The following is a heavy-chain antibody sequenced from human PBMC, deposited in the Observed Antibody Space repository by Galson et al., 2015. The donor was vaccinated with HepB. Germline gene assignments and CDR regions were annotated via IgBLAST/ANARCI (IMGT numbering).Heavy chain of an antibody. V-gene: IGHV4-59*08. Sequence: SEPLSLTCTVSGGSISSYYWSWIRQPPGKGLEWIGYTYHSGSTNYNPSLKSRVTISIDTSKKQFSLKLSSVTATDTAVYYCARQSMGDAFDVWGQGTMVTVSS. CDR2: TYHSGST. CDR3: ARQSMGDAFDV. CDR1: GGSISSYY. J-gene: IGHJ3*01. D-gene: IGHD2-21*01.